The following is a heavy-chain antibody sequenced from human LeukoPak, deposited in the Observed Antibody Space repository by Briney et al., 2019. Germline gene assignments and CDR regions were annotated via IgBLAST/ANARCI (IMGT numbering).Heavy chain of an antibody. CDR2: ISGSGGST. CDR3: AKGPGSSGPTGAYYYYYGMDV. D-gene: IGHD3-22*01. CDR1: GFTFSSYA. J-gene: IGHJ6*02. Sequence: GGSLRLSCAASGFTFSSYAMSWVRQAPGEGLEWVSAISGSGGSTYYADSVKGRFTISRDNSKNTLYLQMNSLRAEDTAVYYCAKGPGSSGPTGAYYYYYGMDVWGQGTTVTVSS. V-gene: IGHV3-23*01.